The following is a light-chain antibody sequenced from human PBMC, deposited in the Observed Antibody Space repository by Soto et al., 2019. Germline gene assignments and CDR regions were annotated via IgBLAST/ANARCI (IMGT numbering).Light chain of an antibody. CDR1: QGISNY. Sequence: DIPMTQSPSSLSAPVGDRVTITCRATQGISNYLAWYQQKPGKVPKLLIYAASTLKSGVPSRFSGSGSGAYFTLAISSLQPEDIATYYCQKYNSAPLSFGGGTRVEIK. CDR2: AAS. V-gene: IGKV1-27*01. CDR3: QKYNSAPLS. J-gene: IGKJ4*01.